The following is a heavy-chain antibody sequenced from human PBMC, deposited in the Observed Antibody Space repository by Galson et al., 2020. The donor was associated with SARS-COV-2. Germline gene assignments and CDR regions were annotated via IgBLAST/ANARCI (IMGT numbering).Heavy chain of an antibody. J-gene: IGHJ6*03. V-gene: IGHV4-34*01. Sequence: SETLSLTCAVYGGSFSGYNWNWIRQSPGKGLEWIGEINHSGSTNYNPSLKSRVIILVDTSKNQFSLKLRSVTAADTAVYYCARGGSRPIMAFDYYYFYMDVWGKGTTVTVSS. D-gene: IGHD3-16*01. CDR1: GGSFSGYN. CDR2: INHSGST. CDR3: ARGGSRPIMAFDYYYFYMDV.